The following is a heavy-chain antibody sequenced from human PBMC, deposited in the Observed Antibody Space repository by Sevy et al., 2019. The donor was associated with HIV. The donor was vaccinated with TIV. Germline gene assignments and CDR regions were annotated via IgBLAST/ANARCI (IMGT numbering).Heavy chain of an antibody. CDR3: ARVRIFGVVIPKEDAFDI. CDR2: ISSSSSTI. V-gene: IGHV3-48*02. Sequence: GGSLRLSCAASGFTFSSYSMNWVRQAPGKGLEWVSYISSSSSTIYYADSVKGRFTISRDNAKNSLYLQMNSLRDEDTAVYYCARVRIFGVVIPKEDAFDIWGQGTMVTVSS. D-gene: IGHD3-3*01. CDR1: GFTFSSYS. J-gene: IGHJ3*02.